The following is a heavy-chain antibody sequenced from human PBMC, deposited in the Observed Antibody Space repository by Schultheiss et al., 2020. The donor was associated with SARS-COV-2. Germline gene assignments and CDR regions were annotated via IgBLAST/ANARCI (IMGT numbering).Heavy chain of an antibody. CDR2: ISDTT. CDR3: ARDGGSGGSGWYGWFDP. V-gene: IGHV3-23*01. Sequence: GESLKISCAASGFTFSTYAMSWVRQAPGKGLEWVSAISDTTYYADSVRGRFTISRDNSKNTLYLQMNSLRAEDTAVYYCARDGGSGGSGWYGWFDPWGQGTLVTVSS. CDR1: GFTFSTYA. J-gene: IGHJ5*02. D-gene: IGHD6-19*01.